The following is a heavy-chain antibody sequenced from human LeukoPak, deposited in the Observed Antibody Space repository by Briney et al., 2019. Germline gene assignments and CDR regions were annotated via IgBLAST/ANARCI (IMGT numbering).Heavy chain of an antibody. J-gene: IGHJ5*02. CDR2: IIGSGGST. CDR3: AKVTTVTGPPYNWFDP. Sequence: GGSLRLSCAASGFTFSSYAMTWVRKAPGKGLEWVSAIIGSGGSTYYADSVKGRFTISRDNSKNTLYLQMNSLRAEDTAVYYCAKVTTVTGPPYNWFDPWGQGTLVTVSS. D-gene: IGHD4-17*01. V-gene: IGHV3-23*01. CDR1: GFTFSSYA.